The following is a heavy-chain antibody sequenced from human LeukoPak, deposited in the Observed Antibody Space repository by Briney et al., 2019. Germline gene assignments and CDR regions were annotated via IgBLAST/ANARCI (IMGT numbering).Heavy chain of an antibody. CDR2: IDPTDSYA. Sequence: HGESLKISCKGSGYSFPNYWISWVRQMPGKGLEWMGRIDPTDSYATYSPSFQGHVTISIDKSISTAYLQWTSLKASDTAMYYCARTPGAIFFFDHWGQGTLVTASS. CDR1: GYSFPNYW. J-gene: IGHJ4*02. D-gene: IGHD2-2*01. CDR3: ARTPGAIFFFDH. V-gene: IGHV5-10-1*01.